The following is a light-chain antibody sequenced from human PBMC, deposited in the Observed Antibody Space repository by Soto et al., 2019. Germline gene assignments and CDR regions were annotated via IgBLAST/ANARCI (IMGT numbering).Light chain of an antibody. CDR1: QGISNY. CDR2: AAS. V-gene: IGKV1-9*01. CDR3: QHYSLYSPWT. J-gene: IGKJ1*01. Sequence: DIQLTQSPSFLSASVADRVTITCRASQGISNYLAWYQQKPGKAPKLLIYAASTLQSGVPSSFSGSGSGTEFTLTISSLQPDDSATYYCQHYSLYSPWTFGQGTKVDIK.